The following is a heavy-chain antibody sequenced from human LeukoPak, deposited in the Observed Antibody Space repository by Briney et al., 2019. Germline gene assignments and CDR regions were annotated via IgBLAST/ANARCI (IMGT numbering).Heavy chain of an antibody. D-gene: IGHD1-26*01. CDR2: INHSGST. CDR1: GYSISSDYY. J-gene: IGHJ4*02. CDR3: ARQSGSYYRRGGYFDY. Sequence: SETLSLTCTVSGYSISSDYYWGWIRQPPGKGLEWIGEINHSGSTNYNPSLKSRVTISVDTSKNQFSLKLSSVTAADTAVYYCARQSGSYYRRGGYFDYWGQGTLVTVSS. V-gene: IGHV4-38-2*02.